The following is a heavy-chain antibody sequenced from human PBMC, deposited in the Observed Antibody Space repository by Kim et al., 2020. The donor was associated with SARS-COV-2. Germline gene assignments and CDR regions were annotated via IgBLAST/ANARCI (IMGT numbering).Heavy chain of an antibody. V-gene: IGHV3-21*01. CDR3: ARDLQGRGGVWYYYYYGMDV. D-gene: IGHD3-16*01. J-gene: IGHJ6*02. CDR1: GFTFSSYS. Sequence: GGSLRLSCAASGFTFSSYSMNWVRQAPGKGLEWVSSISSSSSYIYYADSVKGRFTISRDNAKNSLYLQMNSLRAEDTAVYYCARDLQGRGGVWYYYYYGMDVWGQGTTVTVSS. CDR2: ISSSSSYI.